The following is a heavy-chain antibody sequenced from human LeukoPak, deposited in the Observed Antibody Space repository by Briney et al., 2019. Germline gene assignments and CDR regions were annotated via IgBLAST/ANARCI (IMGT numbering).Heavy chain of an antibody. CDR3: ASSYYDSSGYQI. D-gene: IGHD3-22*01. V-gene: IGHV3-9*01. CDR2: ISWNSGSI. CDR1: GFTFDDYA. Sequence: GRSLRLSCAASGFTFDDYAMHWVRQAPGKGLEWVSGISWNSGSIGYADPVKGRFTISRDNAKNSLYLQMNSLRAEDTALYYCASSYYDSSGYQIWGQGTLVTVSS. J-gene: IGHJ4*02.